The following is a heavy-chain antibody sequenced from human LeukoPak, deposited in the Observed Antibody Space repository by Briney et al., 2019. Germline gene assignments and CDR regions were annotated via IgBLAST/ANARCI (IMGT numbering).Heavy chain of an antibody. D-gene: IGHD3-22*01. CDR2: ISGSGGST. CDR3: AKDPISSGYYLISAWFDP. V-gene: IGHV3-23*01. CDR1: GFTLSSYA. J-gene: IGHJ5*02. Sequence: GSLRLSCAASGFTLSSYAMSWVRQAPGKGLEWVSAISGSGGSTYYADSVKGRFTISRDNSKNTLYLQMNSLRAEDTAVYYCAKDPISSGYYLISAWFDPWGQGTLVTVSS.